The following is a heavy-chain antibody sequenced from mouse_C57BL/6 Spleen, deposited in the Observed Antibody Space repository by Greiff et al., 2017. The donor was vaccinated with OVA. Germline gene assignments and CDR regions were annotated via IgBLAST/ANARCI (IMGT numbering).Heavy chain of an antibody. J-gene: IGHJ3*01. CDR3: AREPYYDYDEAWFAY. CDR2: IYPGDGDT. CDR1: GYAFSSSW. D-gene: IGHD2-4*01. V-gene: IGHV1-82*01. Sequence: QLQQSGPELVKPGASVKISCKASGYAFSSSWMNWVKQRPGKGLEWIGRIYPGDGDTNYNGKFKGKATLTADKSSSTAYMQLSSLTSEDSAVYFCAREPYYDYDEAWFAYWGQGTLVTVSA.